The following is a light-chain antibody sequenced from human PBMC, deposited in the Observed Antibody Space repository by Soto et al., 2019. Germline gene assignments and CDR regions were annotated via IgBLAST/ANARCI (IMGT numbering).Light chain of an antibody. V-gene: IGKV1-5*03. CDR3: QQYNSYSYT. J-gene: IGKJ2*01. CDR2: KAS. CDR1: QSISSW. Sequence: DIQMTQSPSTLSSSVGDRVTITCRASQSISSWFAWYQQKPGKAPKRLIYKASSLERGVPSRFSGSGSGTEFTLTISSLQPDDVATYYCQQYNSYSYTFGQGTKLEIK.